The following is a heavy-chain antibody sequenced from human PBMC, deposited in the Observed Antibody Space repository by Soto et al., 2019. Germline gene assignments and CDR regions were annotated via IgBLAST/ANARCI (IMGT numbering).Heavy chain of an antibody. CDR1: GGSTSNYY. Sequence: QVQLQESGPGLVKPSETLSLTCTFSGGSTSNYYWSWIRQTPAKGLEVLGYISYSGSANYNPSLMSRVTISLDTSKNQFSLNLSSVTVADTAVYYCARMIGSGPFDYWGQGTLVTVSS. V-gene: IGHV4-59*08. CDR3: ARMIGSGPFDY. J-gene: IGHJ4*02. CDR2: ISYSGSA. D-gene: IGHD3-10*01.